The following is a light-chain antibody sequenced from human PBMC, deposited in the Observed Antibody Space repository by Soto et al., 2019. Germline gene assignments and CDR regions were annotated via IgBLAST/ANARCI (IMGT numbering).Light chain of an antibody. Sequence: QSARTQPASVSGSPGQSITIACTGTSSDVGGYNSVSWYRQDPGKAPKLMIYDVTNRPSGVSNRFSGSKSGNTASLTISGLQAEDEAYYYCSSFTSSITYVFGTGTKVTVL. V-gene: IGLV2-14*01. CDR2: DVT. J-gene: IGLJ1*01. CDR1: SSDVGGYNS. CDR3: SSFTSSITYV.